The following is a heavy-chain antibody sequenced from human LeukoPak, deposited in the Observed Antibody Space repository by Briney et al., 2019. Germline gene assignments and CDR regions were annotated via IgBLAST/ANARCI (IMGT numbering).Heavy chain of an antibody. CDR1: GGSTSSYY. Sequence: PSETLSLTCTVSGGSTSSYYWSWIRQPAGKGLEWIGRIYTSGSTNYNPSLKSRVTMSVDTSKNQFSLKLSSVTAADTAVYYCARSLEALWFGELLDWFDPWGQGTLVTVSS. CDR3: ARSLEALWFGELLDWFDP. D-gene: IGHD3-10*01. CDR2: IYTSGST. V-gene: IGHV4-4*07. J-gene: IGHJ5*02.